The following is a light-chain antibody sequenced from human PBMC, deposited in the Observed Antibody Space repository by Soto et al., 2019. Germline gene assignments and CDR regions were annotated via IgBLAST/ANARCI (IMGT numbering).Light chain of an antibody. CDR3: NSYTSSSTRV. CDR1: SSDVGGYKY. J-gene: IGLJ1*01. CDR2: EVG. Sequence: QSALTQPASVSGSPGQSITISCTGTSSDVGGYKYVSWYQQHPDKAPKLIIYEVGYRPSGVSDRFSGSKSGNTASLTISGLQAEDEADYYCNSYTSSSTRVFGTGTKLTVL. V-gene: IGLV2-14*01.